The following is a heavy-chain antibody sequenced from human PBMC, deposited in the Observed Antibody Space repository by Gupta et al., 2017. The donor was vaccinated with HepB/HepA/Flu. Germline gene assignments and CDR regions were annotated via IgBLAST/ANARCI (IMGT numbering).Heavy chain of an antibody. J-gene: IGHJ6*03. V-gene: IGHV3-30*18. Sequence: QVQLVESGGGVVQTGRSLRLPYTASGFTFSSYGLHWVRQAPGKGLEWVAVISYDGSNKYYADSVKVRFTISRDNSKNTLYLQMNSLRAEDTAVYYWAKAAILEWLSQTYYYYYYMDVWGKGTTVTVSS. CDR3: AKAAILEWLSQTYYYYYYMDV. CDR2: ISYDGSNK. D-gene: IGHD3-3*01. CDR1: GFTFSSYG.